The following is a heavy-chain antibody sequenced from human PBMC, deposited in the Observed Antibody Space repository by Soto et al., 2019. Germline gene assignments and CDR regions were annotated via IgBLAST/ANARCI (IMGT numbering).Heavy chain of an antibody. Sequence: SETLSLTCAVSGGSISSGGYSWSWIRQPPGKGLEWIGYIYHSGSTYYNPSLKSRVTISVDRSKNQFSLKLSSVTAADTAVYYCARSGRDYYGSGSLAYFDYWGQGTLVTVSS. J-gene: IGHJ4*02. D-gene: IGHD3-10*01. CDR3: ARSGRDYYGSGSLAYFDY. V-gene: IGHV4-30-2*01. CDR2: IYHSGST. CDR1: GGSISSGGYS.